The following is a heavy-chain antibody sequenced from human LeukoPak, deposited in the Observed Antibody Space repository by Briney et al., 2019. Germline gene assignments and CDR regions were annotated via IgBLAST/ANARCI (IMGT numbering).Heavy chain of an antibody. V-gene: IGHV7-4-1*02. CDR1: GYTFSSYA. Sequence: ASVKVSCKASGYTFSSYAMNWVRQAPGQGLEWMGWIHTNTGNPTYAQDFTGRFVFSLDTPVSTAYLQISSLKAGDTAVYYCARLGAYYDSSGYYRYPFDYWGQGTLVTVSS. CDR3: ARLGAYYDSSGYYRYPFDY. J-gene: IGHJ4*02. CDR2: IHTNTGNP. D-gene: IGHD3-22*01.